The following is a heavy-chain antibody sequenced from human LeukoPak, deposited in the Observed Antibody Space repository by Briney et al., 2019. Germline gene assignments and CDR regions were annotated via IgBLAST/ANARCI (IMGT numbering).Heavy chain of an antibody. V-gene: IGHV4-30-2*01. Sequence: PSETLSLTCAVSGGSISSGGYSWSWIRQPPGKGLEWIGYIYHSGSTYYNPSLKSRVTISVDRSKNQFSLKLSSVTAADTAVCYCARVQLGDRWLLLDYWGQGTLVTVSS. D-gene: IGHD3-22*01. J-gene: IGHJ4*02. CDR2: IYHSGST. CDR3: ARVQLGDRWLLLDY. CDR1: GGSISSGGYS.